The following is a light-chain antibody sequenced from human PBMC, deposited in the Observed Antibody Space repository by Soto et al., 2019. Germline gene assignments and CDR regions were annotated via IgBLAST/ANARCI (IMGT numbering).Light chain of an antibody. Sequence: IQLTQSPSSLSASVGDRVTITCRASQGISSYLAWYQQKPGKAPKLLIYAASTLQSGVPSRFSGSGSGTDFTLTISRLQPEDFATHYSQQLNSYPRTFGQGTKVEIK. CDR3: QQLNSYPRT. J-gene: IGKJ1*01. CDR1: QGISSY. V-gene: IGKV1-9*01. CDR2: AAS.